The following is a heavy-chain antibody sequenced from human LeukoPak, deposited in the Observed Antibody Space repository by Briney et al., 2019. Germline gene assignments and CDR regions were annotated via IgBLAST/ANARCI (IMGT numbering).Heavy chain of an antibody. CDR1: GFTFSRYW. CDR3: ARDPFYDILTGSTGNWFDS. V-gene: IGHV3-74*01. Sequence: PGGSLRLSCAASGFTFSRYWMHWVRQAPGKGLVWVSRISTDGSSTRYADSVKGRFTISRDNAKNTLYLQMNSLRAQDTAVYYCARDPFYDILTGSTGNWFDSWGQGTLVTVSS. J-gene: IGHJ5*01. D-gene: IGHD3-9*01. CDR2: ISTDGSST.